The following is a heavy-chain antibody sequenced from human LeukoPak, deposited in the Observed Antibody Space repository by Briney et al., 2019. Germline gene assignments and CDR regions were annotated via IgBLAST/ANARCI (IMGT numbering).Heavy chain of an antibody. CDR2: ISGSGGST. Sequence: GGSLRLSCAASGFTFSDYYMSWIRQAPGKGLEWVSAISGSGGSTYYADSVKGRFTISRDNSKNTLYLQMNSLRAEDTAVYYCARTLRYCTNGVCYSGKYYFDYWGQGTLVTVSS. CDR3: ARTLRYCTNGVCYSGKYYFDY. J-gene: IGHJ4*02. CDR1: GFTFSDYY. V-gene: IGHV3-23*01. D-gene: IGHD2-8*01.